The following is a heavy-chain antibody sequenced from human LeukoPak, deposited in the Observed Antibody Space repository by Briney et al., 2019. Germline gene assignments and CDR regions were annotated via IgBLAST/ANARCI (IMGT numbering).Heavy chain of an antibody. CDR3: ATWRGSGSYGGYFDY. CDR1: GFTFSNYG. J-gene: IGHJ4*02. V-gene: IGHV3-33*01. CDR2: IYYDGSKK. Sequence: GGSLRLSCATSGFTFSNYGMHWVRQAPGKGLEWVAIIYYDGSKKNYADPVRGRFTISRDNSKNTLYLQMNSLRVEDTAVYYCATWRGSGSYGGYFDYWGQGTPVTVSS. D-gene: IGHD3-10*01.